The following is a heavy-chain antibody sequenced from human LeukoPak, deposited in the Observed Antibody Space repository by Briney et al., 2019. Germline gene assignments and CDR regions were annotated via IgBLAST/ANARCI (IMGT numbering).Heavy chain of an antibody. V-gene: IGHV3-7*03. J-gene: IGHJ4*02. Sequence: GGSLRLSCAASGFTFSSYWMSWVRQAPGKGLEWVANIKQDGSEKYYVDSVKGRFTISRDNSKNTLHLQMNSLRAEDTAVYYCAKDGRVEQQLYYFDYWGQGALVTVSS. CDR2: IKQDGSEK. D-gene: IGHD6-13*01. CDR1: GFTFSSYW. CDR3: AKDGRVEQQLYYFDY.